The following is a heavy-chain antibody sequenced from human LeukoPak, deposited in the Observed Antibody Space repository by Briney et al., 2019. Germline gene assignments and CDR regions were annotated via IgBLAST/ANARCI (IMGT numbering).Heavy chain of an antibody. J-gene: IGHJ4*02. CDR2: IGVYNGDT. CDR3: ATDSVAGPNYFDY. V-gene: IGHV1-18*01. Sequence: ASVKVSCKASGYAFTSQGINWVRQAPGQGLEWMGWIGVYNGDTNYAQKFQGRVTMTEDTSTDTAYMELSSLRSEDTAVYYCATDSVAGPNYFDYWGQGTLVTVSS. CDR1: GYAFTSQG. D-gene: IGHD6-19*01.